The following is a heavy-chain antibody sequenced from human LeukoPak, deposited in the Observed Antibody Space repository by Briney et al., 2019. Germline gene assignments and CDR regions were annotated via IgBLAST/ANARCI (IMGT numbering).Heavy chain of an antibody. CDR3: VLRGAVAAADF. V-gene: IGHV3-48*03. CDR1: GFTFSSYE. D-gene: IGHD6-19*01. Sequence: GGSLRLSCAASGFTFSSYEMNWVRQAPGKGLEWVSFISSRGSPIYYADSVEGRFTISRDNAKNSLYLQMNSLRAEDTAVYYCVLRGAVAAADFWGQGTLVTVSS. CDR2: ISSRGSPI. J-gene: IGHJ4*02.